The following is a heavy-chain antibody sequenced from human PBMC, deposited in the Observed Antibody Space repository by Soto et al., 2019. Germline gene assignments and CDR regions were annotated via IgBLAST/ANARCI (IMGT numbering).Heavy chain of an antibody. CDR2: IKSKTDGGTT. V-gene: IGHV3-15*01. Sequence: GALRLSCAASGFTFSNAWMSWVRQAPGKGLEWVGRIKSKTDGGTTDYAAPVKGRFTISRDDSKNTLYLQMNSLKTEDTAVYYCTTTSSDYYDSSGYISWGQGTLVTVSS. D-gene: IGHD3-22*01. CDR1: GFTFSNAW. CDR3: TTTSSDYYDSSGYIS. J-gene: IGHJ5*02.